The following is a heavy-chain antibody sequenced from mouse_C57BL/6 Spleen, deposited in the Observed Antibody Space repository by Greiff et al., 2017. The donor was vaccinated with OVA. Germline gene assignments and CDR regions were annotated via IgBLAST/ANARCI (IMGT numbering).Heavy chain of an antibody. Sequence: QQSGAELVRPGASVTLSCKASGYTFTDYEMHWVKQTPVHGLEWIGAIDPETGGTAYNQKFKGKAILTADKSSSTAYMELRSLTSEDSAVYYCTRDYGFAYWGQGTLVTASA. D-gene: IGHD1-1*01. V-gene: IGHV1-15*01. CDR2: IDPETGGT. CDR1: GYTFTDYE. CDR3: TRDYGFAY. J-gene: IGHJ3*01.